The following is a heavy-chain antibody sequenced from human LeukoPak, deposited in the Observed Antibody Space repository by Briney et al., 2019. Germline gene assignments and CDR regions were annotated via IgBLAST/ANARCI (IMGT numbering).Heavy chain of an antibody. V-gene: IGHV4-31*03. CDR2: IYYSGST. D-gene: IGHD3-10*01. CDR3: AREPRREYDWFDP. CDR1: GGSISSGGYY. J-gene: IGHJ5*02. Sequence: SQTLSLTCTVSGGSISSGGYYWRWIRQHPGKGLEWIVYIYYSGSTYYNPSLTSRVTISVDTSKNQFSLKLSSVTAADTAVYYCAREPRREYDWFDPWGQGTLVTVSS.